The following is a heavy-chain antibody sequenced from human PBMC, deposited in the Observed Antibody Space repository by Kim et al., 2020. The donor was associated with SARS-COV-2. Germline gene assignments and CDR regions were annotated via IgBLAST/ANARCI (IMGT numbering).Heavy chain of an antibody. D-gene: IGHD2-8*01. CDR1: GYSFTSYW. CDR3: ARHNIPHQYCTNGVCHERKNYYGMDV. V-gene: IGHV5-10-1*01. CDR2: IDPSDSYT. J-gene: IGHJ6*02. Sequence: GESLKISCKGSGYSFTSYWISWVRKMPGKGLEWMGRIDPSDSYTNYSPSFQGHVTISADKSISTAYLQWSSLKASDTAMYYCARHNIPHQYCTNGVCHERKNYYGMDVWGQGTTVTVSS.